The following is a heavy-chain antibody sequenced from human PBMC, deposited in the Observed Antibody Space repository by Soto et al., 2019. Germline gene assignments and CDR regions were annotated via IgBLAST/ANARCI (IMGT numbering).Heavy chain of an antibody. CDR1: GGSVRSSSYY. CDR3: VGHEGGAAADRPLDY. CDR2: MYYSGRT. V-gene: IGHV4-39*01. Sequence: QLRLQESGPGLVKSSETLSLTCTVSGGSVRSSSYYWGWIRQPPGKGLEWIASMYYSGRTHNNPALMSRVTMSIDTYTNQFSLKMNSVTAADTAVYYCVGHEGGAAADRPLDYWGQGTLVTVSS. D-gene: IGHD6-13*01. J-gene: IGHJ4*02.